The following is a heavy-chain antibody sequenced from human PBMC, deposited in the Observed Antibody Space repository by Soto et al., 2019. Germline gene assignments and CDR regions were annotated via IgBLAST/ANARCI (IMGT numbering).Heavy chain of an antibody. Sequence: SETLSLTCTVSGGSIRNVYWSWIRQSPGKGLEWIGFIYHSGNTKYNPSLKSRVTISIDTSNNQFSLSLKSVTAADTAVYFCARAHAPTLPFDSWGQGTLVTLSS. CDR1: GGSIRNVY. CDR2: IYHSGNT. V-gene: IGHV4-59*01. J-gene: IGHJ4*02. D-gene: IGHD2-15*01. CDR3: ARAHAPTLPFDS.